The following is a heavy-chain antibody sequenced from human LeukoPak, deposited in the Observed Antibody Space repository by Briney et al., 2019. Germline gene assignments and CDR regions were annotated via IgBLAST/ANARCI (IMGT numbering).Heavy chain of an antibody. CDR1: GFTFSSYW. V-gene: IGHV3-7*01. Sequence: GGSLRLSCAASGFTFSSYWMSWVRQAPGKGLEWVANIKQDGSEKYYVDSVKGRFTISRDNAKNSLYLQMNSLRAEDTAVYYCARGDIVVVVAAGGWFDPWGQGTLVTVSS. CDR2: IKQDGSEK. CDR3: ARGDIVVVVAAGGWFDP. D-gene: IGHD2-15*01. J-gene: IGHJ5*02.